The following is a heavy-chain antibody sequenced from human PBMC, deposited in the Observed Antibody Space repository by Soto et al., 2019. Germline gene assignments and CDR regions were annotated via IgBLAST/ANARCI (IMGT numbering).Heavy chain of an antibody. D-gene: IGHD6-13*01. V-gene: IGHV3-23*01. CDR2: ISGSGGST. J-gene: IGHJ6*02. CDR1: GFTFSSYA. CDR3: AKDGISWPLGMDV. Sequence: EVQLLESGGGLVQTGGSLRLSCAASGFTFSSYAMSWVRQAPGKGLEWVSAISGSGGSTYYADSVRGRFTISRDNSKNTRYLQMNSLRDEDTAVFYCAKDGISWPLGMDVWRQGTTVTVSS.